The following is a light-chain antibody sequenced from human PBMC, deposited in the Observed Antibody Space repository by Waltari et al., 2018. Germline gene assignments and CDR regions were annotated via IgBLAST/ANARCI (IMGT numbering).Light chain of an antibody. CDR3: QQSYTMPMYT. CDR2: AVF. J-gene: IGKJ2*01. V-gene: IGKV1-39*01. Sequence: DIQMTQSPSSLSASVGDRGTITCRARQDISNNLNWYQQKPGKAPNLLIFAVFPFQSGVPSRFSGSGSGTEFTLTISSLQPEDSATYYCQQSYTMPMYTFGQGTKLEIK. CDR1: QDISNN.